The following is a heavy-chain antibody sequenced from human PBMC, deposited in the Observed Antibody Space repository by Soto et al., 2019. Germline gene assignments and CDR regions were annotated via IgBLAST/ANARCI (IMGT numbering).Heavy chain of an antibody. CDR3: ASSSDWPYFQH. V-gene: IGHV3-23*01. CDR2: ISGSGGST. J-gene: IGHJ1*01. Sequence: EVQLLESGGGLVQPGGSLRLSCAASGFTFSSYAMNSVRQAPGKGLEWVSTISGSGGSTYYADSVKGRFTISRDNSKNTVFLQMNSLRAEDTAVYYCASSSDWPYFQHWGQGTLVTVSS. D-gene: IGHD6-19*01. CDR1: GFTFSSYA.